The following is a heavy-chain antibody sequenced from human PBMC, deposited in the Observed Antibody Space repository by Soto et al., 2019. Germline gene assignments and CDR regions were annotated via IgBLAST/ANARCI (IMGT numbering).Heavy chain of an antibody. V-gene: IGHV4-59*01. CDR2: IYYSGST. CDR3: ARRIAARSFDN. D-gene: IGHD6-6*01. CDR1: GGSISSYY. Sequence: SETLSLTCTVSGGSISSYYWSWIRQPPGKGLEWIGYIYYSGSTNYNPSLKSRVTISVDTSKNQFSLKLSSVTAADTAVYFCARRIAARSFDNWGQGTLVTVSS. J-gene: IGHJ4*02.